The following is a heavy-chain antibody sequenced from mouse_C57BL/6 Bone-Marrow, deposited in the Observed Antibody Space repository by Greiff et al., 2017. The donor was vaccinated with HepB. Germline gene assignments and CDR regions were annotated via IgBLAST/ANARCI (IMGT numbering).Heavy chain of an antibody. D-gene: IGHD2-3*01. J-gene: IGHJ3*01. CDR1: GYTFTSYW. CDR2: IHPNSGST. V-gene: IGHV1-64*01. Sequence: QVHVKQPGAELVKPGASVKLSCKASGYTFTSYWMHWVKQRPGQGLEWIGMIHPNSGSTNYNEKFKSKATLTVDKSSSTAYMQLSSLTSEDSAVYYCARAGWLTAWFAYWGQGTLVTVSA. CDR3: ARAGWLTAWFAY.